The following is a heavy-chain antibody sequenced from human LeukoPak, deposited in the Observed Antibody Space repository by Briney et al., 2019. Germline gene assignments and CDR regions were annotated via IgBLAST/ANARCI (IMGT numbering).Heavy chain of an antibody. CDR3: AVIYIAVAGSIDY. J-gene: IGHJ4*02. D-gene: IGHD6-19*01. CDR1: GYTFTSYG. Sequence: ASVKVSCKAFGYTFTSYGISWVRQAPGQGLEWMGWINGYSGNTNYAQKFQGRVTMTRDTSTTTAYMELRSLRSEDTAVYYCAVIYIAVAGSIDYWGQGTLVTASS. CDR2: INGYSGNT. V-gene: IGHV1-18*01.